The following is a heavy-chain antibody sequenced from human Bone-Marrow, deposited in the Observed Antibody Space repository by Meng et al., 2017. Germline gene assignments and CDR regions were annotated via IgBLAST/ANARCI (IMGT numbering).Heavy chain of an antibody. Sequence: QLLESGGGLVQPGGSLRLSCAASGFTFSSYAMSWVRQAPGKGLEWVSAISTSGGNTYYADSVRGRFTTPRDNSKNTLYLQMSSLRAEDTAVYFCAKDSHGVAAPDYWGQGTLVTVSS. D-gene: IGHD2-8*01. CDR3: AKDSHGVAAPDY. CDR2: ISTSGGNT. V-gene: IGHV3-23*01. CDR1: GFTFSSYA. J-gene: IGHJ4*02.